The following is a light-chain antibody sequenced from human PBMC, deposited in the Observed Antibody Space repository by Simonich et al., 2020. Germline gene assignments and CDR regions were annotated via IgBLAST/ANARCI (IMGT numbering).Light chain of an antibody. CDR2: GAS. J-gene: IGKJ1*01. CDR3: QQYNNWPRT. Sequence: EIVLTQSPGTLSLSPGKRATPSCRASQSVSSNLAWYQQKPGQAPRLLIYGASSRATGIPARFSGSGSGTEFTLTISSMQSEDFAVYDCQQYNNWPRTFGQGTKVEIK. V-gene: IGKV3-15*01. CDR1: QSVSSN.